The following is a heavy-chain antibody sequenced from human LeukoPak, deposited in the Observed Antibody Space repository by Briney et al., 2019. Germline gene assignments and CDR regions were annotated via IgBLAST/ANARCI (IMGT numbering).Heavy chain of an antibody. CDR1: GGSFSGYY. J-gene: IGHJ3*02. V-gene: IGHV4-34*01. D-gene: IGHD5-18*01. CDR3: ATIRGYSYGLRGAFDI. CDR2: INHSGST. Sequence: PSETLSLTCAVYGGSFSGYYWSWIRQPPGKGLEWIGEINHSGSTNYNPSLKSRVTISVDTSKNQFSLKLSSVTAADTAVYYCATIRGYSYGLRGAFDIWGQGTMVTVSS.